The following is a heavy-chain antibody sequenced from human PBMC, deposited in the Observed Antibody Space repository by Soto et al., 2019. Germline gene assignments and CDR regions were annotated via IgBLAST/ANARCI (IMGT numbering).Heavy chain of an antibody. D-gene: IGHD4-17*01. Sequence: QITLKESGPTLVKPTQTLTLTCTFSGFSLSTSEVGVGWIRQPPGDALEWLALIYWDDDKRYSPSLKNRLTITKDTTKNQVVLTMTNTNPVDTATYYCAHRSTVVSVGYFDYWGQGTLVTVSS. CDR2: IYWDDDK. J-gene: IGHJ4*02. CDR1: GFSLSTSEVG. CDR3: AHRSTVVSVGYFDY. V-gene: IGHV2-5*02.